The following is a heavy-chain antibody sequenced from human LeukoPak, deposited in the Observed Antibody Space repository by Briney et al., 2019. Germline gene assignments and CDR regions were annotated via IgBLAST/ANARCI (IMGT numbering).Heavy chain of an antibody. D-gene: IGHD3-3*01. CDR2: ISSSSSTI. CDR3: ARDNYDFWSGYSAHMDV. Sequence: GGSLRLSCAASGFTFSSYSMNWVRQAPGKGLEWVSYISSSSSTICYADSAKGRFTISGDNAKNSLYLQMNSLRDEDTAVYYCARDNYDFWSGYSAHMDVWGKGTTVTVSS. CDR1: GFTFSSYS. V-gene: IGHV3-48*02. J-gene: IGHJ6*04.